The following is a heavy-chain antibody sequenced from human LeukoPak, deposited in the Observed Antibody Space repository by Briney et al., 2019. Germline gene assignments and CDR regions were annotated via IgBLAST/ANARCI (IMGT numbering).Heavy chain of an antibody. V-gene: IGHV3-30*02. Sequence: GGSLRFSCAASGFTFSSYGMHWVRQAPGKGLEWVAFLRYDGSNKCYAESVKGRFTISRDNSKNTLYLQMNSLRAEDTAVYYCAKDPRGYSYGPGAFDIWGQGTMVTVSS. CDR1: GFTFSSYG. CDR3: AKDPRGYSYGPGAFDI. CDR2: LRYDGSNK. J-gene: IGHJ3*02. D-gene: IGHD5-18*01.